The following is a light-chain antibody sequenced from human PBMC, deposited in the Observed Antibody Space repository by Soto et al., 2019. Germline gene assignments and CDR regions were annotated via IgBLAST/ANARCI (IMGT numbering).Light chain of an antibody. CDR2: GAS. V-gene: IGKV3-20*01. CDR3: QQYGSSTEGT. CDR1: QSVSSSY. Sequence: EIVLTQSPGTLSLSPGERATLSCRASQSVSSSYLAWYQQKPGQAPRLLIYGASSRATGSPDRFSGSGSGTDFTLSISRLEPEDFAVYYCQQYGSSTEGTFGQGTKVEIK. J-gene: IGKJ1*01.